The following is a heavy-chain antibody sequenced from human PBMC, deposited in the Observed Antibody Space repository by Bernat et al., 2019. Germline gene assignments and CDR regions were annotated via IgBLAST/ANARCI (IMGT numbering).Heavy chain of an antibody. CDR2: INPNSGGT. V-gene: IGHV1-2*04. Sequence: QVQLVQSGAEVKKPGASVKVSCKASGYTFTGYYMHWVRQAPGQGLEWMGWINPNSGGTNYAQKFQDWVTMTRDTSISTAYMEQSRLRSDDTAVYYYARGGCLQVAYYYYGMDVWGQGTTVTVSS. CDR1: GYTFTGYY. D-gene: IGHD5-24*01. J-gene: IGHJ6*02. CDR3: ARGGCLQVAYYYYGMDV.